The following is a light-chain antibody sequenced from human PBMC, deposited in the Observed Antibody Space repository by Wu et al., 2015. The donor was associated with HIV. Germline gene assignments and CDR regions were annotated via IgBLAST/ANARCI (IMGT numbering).Light chain of an antibody. CDR1: QSISTS. CDR3: QQYDTWYT. Sequence: DIQMTQSPSILSASLGDRVTITCRASQSISTSLAWYQQKPGKAPKLLIYKASYLESGVPSRFSGSGSGTEFSLTISSLQPDDFATYFCQQYDTWYTFGQGPSWRS. V-gene: IGKV1-5*03. J-gene: IGKJ2*01. CDR2: KAS.